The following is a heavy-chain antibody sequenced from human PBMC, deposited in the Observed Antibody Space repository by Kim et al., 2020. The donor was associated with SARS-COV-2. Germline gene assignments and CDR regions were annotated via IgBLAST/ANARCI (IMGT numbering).Heavy chain of an antibody. V-gene: IGHV3-23*01. Sequence: YANPVKGRFTISRDNSKRTLYLHMNGLRPEDTAVYFCAKDSSHYRFFDYWGQGTLVTVSS. D-gene: IGHD6-6*01. CDR3: AKDSSHYRFFDY. J-gene: IGHJ4*02.